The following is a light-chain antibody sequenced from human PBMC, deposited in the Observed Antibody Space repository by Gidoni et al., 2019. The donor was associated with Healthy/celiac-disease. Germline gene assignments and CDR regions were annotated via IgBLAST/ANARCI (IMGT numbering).Light chain of an antibody. Sequence: EIVMTQSPATLSVSPGERATLSCRASQSVSSNLAWYQQKPGQAPRLLIYGASTRATGIPARFSGSGSVTEFTLTISSLQSEYFAVYYCQQYNTWPPWTFXQXTKVEIK. J-gene: IGKJ1*01. CDR2: GAS. V-gene: IGKV3-15*01. CDR1: QSVSSN. CDR3: QQYNTWPPWT.